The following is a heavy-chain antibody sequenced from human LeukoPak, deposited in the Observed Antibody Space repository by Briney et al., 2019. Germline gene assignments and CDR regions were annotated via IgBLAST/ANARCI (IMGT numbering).Heavy chain of an antibody. D-gene: IGHD2-15*01. J-gene: IGHJ5*02. CDR2: IIPIFGTA. CDR1: GGTFSSYA. Sequence: GSSVKVSCKASGGTFSSYAISWVRQAPGQGLEWMGGIIPIFGTANYAQKFQGRVTITADESTSTAYMELSSLRSEDTAVYYCARGKSKKGYCSGGSCYWFDPWGQGTLVTVSS. V-gene: IGHV1-69*01. CDR3: ARGKSKKGYCSGGSCYWFDP.